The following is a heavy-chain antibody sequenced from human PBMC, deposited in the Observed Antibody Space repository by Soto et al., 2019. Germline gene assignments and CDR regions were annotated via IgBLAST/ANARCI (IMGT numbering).Heavy chain of an antibody. V-gene: IGHV1-69*12. Sequence: QVQMVQSCAEVKKPGSSLKVSCKASGGTFTKYAFSWVLQAPVQGPEWIGGIIPIFGTPGYAQKFQGRVIITAAEATRTVSMELNSLRSDDTAVYYCSRERSVGYCITTTCPKPVYDYAMDVWGQGTTVTVAS. CDR1: GGTFTKYA. D-gene: IGHD2-2*01. J-gene: IGHJ6*01. CDR2: IIPIFGTP. CDR3: SRERSVGYCITTTCPKPVYDYAMDV.